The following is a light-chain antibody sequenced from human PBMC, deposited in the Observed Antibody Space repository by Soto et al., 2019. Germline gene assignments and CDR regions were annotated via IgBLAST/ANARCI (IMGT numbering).Light chain of an antibody. V-gene: IGLV2-8*01. CDR3: SSYGGNTNFVL. CDR1: SSDVGGYDY. CDR2: EVT. Sequence: QSVLTQPPSASGSPGQSVTISCTGTSSDVGGYDYVSWYQQHPGKAPKLMIYEVTKRPSGVPDRFSGSKSGNTASLTVSGLQAEDEADYYCSSYGGNTNFVLFGGGTKLTVL. J-gene: IGLJ3*02.